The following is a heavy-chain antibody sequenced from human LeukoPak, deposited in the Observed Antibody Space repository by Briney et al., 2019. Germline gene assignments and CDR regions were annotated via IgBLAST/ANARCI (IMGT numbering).Heavy chain of an antibody. J-gene: IGHJ4*02. CDR3: VRDGDDFNFDY. CDR2: VIRDGSFT. D-gene: IGHD5-24*01. Sequence: GGSLRLSCVASGFTFRSYWMHWVRQAPGKGLEWVSRVIRDGSFTNYADSVKGRFTISRDNAKNTLYLQMSSLRAEDTAVYFCVRDGDDFNFDYWGQGSLVTVSS. CDR1: GFTFRSYW. V-gene: IGHV3-74*01.